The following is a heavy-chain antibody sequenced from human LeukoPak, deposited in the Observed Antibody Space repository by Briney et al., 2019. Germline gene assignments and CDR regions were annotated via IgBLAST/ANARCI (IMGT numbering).Heavy chain of an antibody. CDR1: GGSFSGYY. CDR2: FTRDGNT. CDR3: ARLFDFWSGSYWYFDL. J-gene: IGHJ2*01. V-gene: IGHV4-34*01. Sequence: PSETLSLTCDVYGGSFSGYYWSWIRQPPGKGLEWIGGFTRDGNTNYNPSLKSRVTISVDTSRNQFSLKVNSVTAADMAVYYCARLFDFWSGSYWYFDLWGRGTLVTVSS. D-gene: IGHD3-3*01.